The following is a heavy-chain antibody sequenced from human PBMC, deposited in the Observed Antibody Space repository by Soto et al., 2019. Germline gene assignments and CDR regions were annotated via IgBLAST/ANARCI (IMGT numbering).Heavy chain of an antibody. D-gene: IGHD2-2*02. Sequence: QVQLVQSGAEVKKPGASVKVSCKASGYTFTSYAMHWVRQAPGQRLEWMGWINAGNGNTKYSQKFQGRVTVTRDTSASTAYMELSSLRSEDTAVYYCAKCATVPAAIAYWGQGTLVTVSS. CDR2: INAGNGNT. J-gene: IGHJ4*02. V-gene: IGHV1-3*01. CDR1: GYTFTSYA. CDR3: AKCATVPAAIAY.